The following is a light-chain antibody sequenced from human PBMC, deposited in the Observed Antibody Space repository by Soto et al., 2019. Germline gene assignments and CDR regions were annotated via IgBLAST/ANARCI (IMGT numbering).Light chain of an antibody. J-gene: IGKJ4*01. Sequence: DIQMTQSPSSLSISVGDRVTITCRSSHDIGNHLNWYQQKPGKAPQLLLYSAFTLQSWVPSRFSGSGSGTAFTLTIISLQPEDCATYFCEQSYSVPLTCGGGTKVEV. CDR3: EQSYSVPLT. V-gene: IGKV1-39*01. CDR2: SAF. CDR1: HDIGNH.